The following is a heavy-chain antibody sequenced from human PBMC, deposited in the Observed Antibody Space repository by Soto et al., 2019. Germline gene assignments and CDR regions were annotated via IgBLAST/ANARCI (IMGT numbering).Heavy chain of an antibody. CDR2: IYYSGST. V-gene: IGHV4-39*01. CDR1: GGSISSSSYF. Sequence: SETLSLTCTVSGGSISSSSYFWGCIRQPPGKGLEWIGSIYYSGSTYYNPSLKSRVTISVDTSKNQFSLRLASVTAADTAVYYCARQDIVLVPAATLNWFDPWGQGTLVTVSS. CDR3: ARQDIVLVPAATLNWFDP. D-gene: IGHD2-2*01. J-gene: IGHJ5*02.